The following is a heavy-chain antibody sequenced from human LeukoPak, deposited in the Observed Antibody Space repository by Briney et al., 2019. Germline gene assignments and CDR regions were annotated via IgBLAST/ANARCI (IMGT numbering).Heavy chain of an antibody. CDR3: ARIKLGYCSSTSCYGFLYYYYCYMDV. J-gene: IGHJ6*03. CDR2: INHSGST. Sequence: PSETLSLTCAVYGGSLSGYYWSWIRQPPGKGLEWIGEINHSGSTNYNPSLKSRVTISVDTSKNQFSLKLSSVTAADTAVYYCARIKLGYCSSTSCYGFLYYYYCYMDVWGKGTTVTVSS. D-gene: IGHD2-2*01. V-gene: IGHV4-34*01. CDR1: GGSLSGYY.